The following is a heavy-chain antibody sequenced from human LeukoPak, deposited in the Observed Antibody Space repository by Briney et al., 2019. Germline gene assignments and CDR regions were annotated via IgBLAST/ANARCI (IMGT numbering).Heavy chain of an antibody. CDR1: GYTFTGYY. CDR3: ARVSPAYNWNDRWDDAFDI. V-gene: IGHV1-2*02. Sequence: ASVKVSCKASGYTFTGYYMHWVRQAPGQGLEWMGWINPNSGGTNYAQKFQGRVTMTRDTSISTAYMELSRLRSDDTAVYYCARVSPAYNWNDRWDDAFDIWGQGTMVTVSS. D-gene: IGHD1-20*01. J-gene: IGHJ3*02. CDR2: INPNSGGT.